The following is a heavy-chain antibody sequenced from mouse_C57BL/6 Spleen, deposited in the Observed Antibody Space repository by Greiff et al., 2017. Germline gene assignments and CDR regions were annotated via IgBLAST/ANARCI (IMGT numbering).Heavy chain of an antibody. V-gene: IGHV1-54*01. CDR2: INPGSGGT. CDR1: GYAFTNYL. D-gene: IGHD2-3*01. Sequence: VQLQQSGAELVRPGPSVKVSCKASGYAFTNYLIEWVKQRPGQGLEWIGVINPGSGGTNYNEKFKGKATLTADKSSSTAYMQLSSLTSEDSAVYFCARDVGWLLRKAMDYWGQGTSVTVSS. J-gene: IGHJ4*01. CDR3: ARDVGWLLRKAMDY.